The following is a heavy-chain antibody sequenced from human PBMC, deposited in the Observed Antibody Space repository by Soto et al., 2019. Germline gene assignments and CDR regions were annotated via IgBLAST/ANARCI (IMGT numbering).Heavy chain of an antibody. CDR3: ARDLDGRYYSECFQH. CDR2: INAGNGNT. V-gene: IGHV1-3*01. J-gene: IGHJ1*01. D-gene: IGHD1-26*01. CDR1: GYNFASYA. Sequence: QVQLVQSGAEVKKPGASVKVSCKASGYNFASYALHWVRQAPGQRLEWMGWINAGNGNTKYSQTLQGRVTITRDTSASTVYMELSSLRSEDTAMYYCARDLDGRYYSECFQHWGQGTPVTVSS.